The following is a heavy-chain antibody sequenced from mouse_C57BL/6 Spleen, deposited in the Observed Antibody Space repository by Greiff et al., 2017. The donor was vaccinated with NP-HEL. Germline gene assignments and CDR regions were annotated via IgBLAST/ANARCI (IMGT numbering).Heavy chain of an antibody. CDR1: GFNIKDYY. J-gene: IGHJ4*01. CDR3: ARSPHYYGSSPYAMDY. Sequence: VQLKESGAELVKPGASVKLSCTASGFNIKDYYMHWVKQRTEQGLEWIGRIDPEDGETKYAPKFQDKATITADTSSNTAYLQLSSLTSEDTAVYYCARSPHYYGSSPYAMDYWGQGTSVTVSS. D-gene: IGHD1-1*01. V-gene: IGHV14-2*01. CDR2: IDPEDGET.